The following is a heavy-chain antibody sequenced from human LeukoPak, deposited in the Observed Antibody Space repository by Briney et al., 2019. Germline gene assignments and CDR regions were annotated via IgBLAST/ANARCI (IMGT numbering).Heavy chain of an antibody. J-gene: IGHJ4*02. CDR1: GFTFSSYS. CDR3: ARDRDIVVVPAAAKGSFDY. D-gene: IGHD2-2*01. Sequence: GGSLRLSCAASGFTFSSYSMNWVRQAPGKGLEWVSSISSSSSYIYYADSVKGRFTISRDNAKNSLYLQMNSLRAEDTAVYYCARDRDIVVVPAAAKGSFDYWGQGTLVTVSS. CDR2: ISSSSSYI. V-gene: IGHV3-21*01.